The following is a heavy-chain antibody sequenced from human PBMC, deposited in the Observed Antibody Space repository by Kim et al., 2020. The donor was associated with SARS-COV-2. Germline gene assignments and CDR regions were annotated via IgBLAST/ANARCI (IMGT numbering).Heavy chain of an antibody. V-gene: IGHV4-31*02. CDR3: ARSTVATTFDY. Sequence: TYYNPSLKSRVTISVATSKNQCSLKLSSVTAADTAVYYCARSTVATTFDYWGQGTLVTVSS. D-gene: IGHD5-12*01. J-gene: IGHJ4*02. CDR2: T.